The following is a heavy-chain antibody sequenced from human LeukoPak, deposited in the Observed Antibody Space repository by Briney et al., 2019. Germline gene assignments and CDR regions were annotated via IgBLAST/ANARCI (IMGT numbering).Heavy chain of an antibody. Sequence: PGRSLRLSCAASGFTFSSYAMHWVRQAPGKGLEWVAVISYDGSNKYYADSVKGRFTISRDNSKNTLCLQMNSLRAEDTAVYYCARDRRDTAMVTYFDYWGQGTLVTVSS. V-gene: IGHV3-30-3*01. D-gene: IGHD5-18*01. CDR1: GFTFSSYA. CDR3: ARDRRDTAMVTYFDY. J-gene: IGHJ4*02. CDR2: ISYDGSNK.